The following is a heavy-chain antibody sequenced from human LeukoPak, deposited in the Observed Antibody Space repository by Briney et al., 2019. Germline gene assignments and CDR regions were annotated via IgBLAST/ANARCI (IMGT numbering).Heavy chain of an antibody. J-gene: IGHJ4*02. Sequence: PGRSLRLSCAASGFAFSSYGMHWVRQAPGKGLEWVAVISYDGSNKYYADSVKGRFTISRDNSKNTLYLQMNSLRAEDTAVYYCAKSYYYDSSGYSDYWGQGTLVTVSS. CDR2: ISYDGSNK. V-gene: IGHV3-30*18. CDR1: GFAFSSYG. CDR3: AKSYYYDSSGYSDY. D-gene: IGHD3-22*01.